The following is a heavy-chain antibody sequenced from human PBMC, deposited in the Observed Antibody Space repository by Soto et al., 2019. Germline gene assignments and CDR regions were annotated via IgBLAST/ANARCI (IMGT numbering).Heavy chain of an antibody. CDR3: ASTVRGVNYYYMDV. D-gene: IGHD3-10*01. J-gene: IGHJ6*03. Sequence: GGSLRLSCVASGFTISKYWMHWVRQAPGKGLVWVSRINSDGSTTEYADAVRGRFTISRDNAKNTLYLQMDSLGAEETAVYYYASTVRGVNYYYMDVWGKGTTVTVSS. V-gene: IGHV3-74*03. CDR1: GFTISKYW. CDR2: INSDGSTT.